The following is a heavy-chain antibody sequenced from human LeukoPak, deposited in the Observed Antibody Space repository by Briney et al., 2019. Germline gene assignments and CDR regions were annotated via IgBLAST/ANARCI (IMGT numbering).Heavy chain of an antibody. V-gene: IGHV3-30*18. CDR3: AKAPYVLLWFGEEGFDY. D-gene: IGHD3-10*01. CDR1: GFTFSSYG. J-gene: IGHJ4*02. CDR2: ISYDGSNK. Sequence: GGSLRLSCAASGFTFSSYGMHWVRQAPGKGLEWVAVISYDGSNKYYADSVKGRFTISRDNSKNTLYLQMNSLRAEDTAVYYCAKAPYVLLWFGEEGFDYWGQGTLVTVSS.